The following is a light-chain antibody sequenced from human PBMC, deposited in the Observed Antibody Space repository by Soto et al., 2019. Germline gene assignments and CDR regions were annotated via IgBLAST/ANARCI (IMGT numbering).Light chain of an antibody. J-gene: IGKJ2*01. V-gene: IGKV3-11*01. CDR1: QSVSIY. Sequence: EIVLTQSPAPLALSQGERATLSCSASQSVSIYLAWYQQKPGQAPRLLIYDASHRATGIPPRFSGSESGTDFTLTNSNLDPEDFSVYYFQHRLSWPAYTFVQGTKVDIK. CDR2: DAS. CDR3: QHRLSWPAYT.